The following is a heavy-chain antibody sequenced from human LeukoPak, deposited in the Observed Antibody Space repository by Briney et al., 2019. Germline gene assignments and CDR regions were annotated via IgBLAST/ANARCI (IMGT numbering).Heavy chain of an antibody. CDR2: ISGSGGST. CDR3: AKDHDDYDSSGYYYDLDY. V-gene: IGHV3-23*01. CDR1: GFTFSSYA. D-gene: IGHD3-22*01. Sequence: GGSLRLSCAASGFTFSSYAMSWVRQAPGKGLEWVSAISGSGGSTYYADSVKGRFTISRDNSKNTLYLQMNSLRAEDTAVYYCAKDHDDYDSSGYYYDLDYWGQGTLVTVFS. J-gene: IGHJ4*02.